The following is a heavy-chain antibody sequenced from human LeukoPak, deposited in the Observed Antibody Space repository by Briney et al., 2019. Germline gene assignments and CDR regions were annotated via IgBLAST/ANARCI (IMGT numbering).Heavy chain of an antibody. V-gene: IGHV4-30-4*01. D-gene: IGHD3-10*01. CDR2: IYYSGST. CDR3: ARQGYYGSGSLDY. CDR1: GGSISSGDYY. Sequence: PSETLSLTCTVSGGSISSGDYYWSWIRQPPGKGLEWIGYIYYSGSTYYNPSLKSRVTISVDTSKNQFSLKLSSVTAADTAAYYCARQGYYGSGSLDYWGQGTLVTVSS. J-gene: IGHJ4*02.